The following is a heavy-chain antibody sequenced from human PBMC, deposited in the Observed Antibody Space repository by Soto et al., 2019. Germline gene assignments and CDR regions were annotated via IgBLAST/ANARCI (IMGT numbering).Heavy chain of an antibody. J-gene: IGHJ4*02. Sequence: ETLSLTCTVSGGSISSYYWSWIRQPPGKGLEWIGYIYYSGSTNYNPSLKSRVTISVDTSKNQFSLKLSSVTAADTAVYYCARTCSGGSCSAFDYWGQGTLVTVSS. V-gene: IGHV4-59*01. CDR2: IYYSGST. CDR1: GGSISSYY. CDR3: ARTCSGGSCSAFDY. D-gene: IGHD2-15*01.